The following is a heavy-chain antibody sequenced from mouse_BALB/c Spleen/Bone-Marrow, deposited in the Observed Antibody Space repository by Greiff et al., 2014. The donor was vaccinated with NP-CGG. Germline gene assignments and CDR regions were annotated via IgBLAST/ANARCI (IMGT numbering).Heavy chain of an antibody. CDR1: GFNIKDTY. CDR2: IDPANGNT. Sequence: EVQLQQSGAELVKSGASVKLSCTASGFNIKDTYMHWVKQRPEQGLEWIGRIDPANGNTKYDPKFQGKATITADTSSNTAYLQLNSLTSEDSAVYYCAQGYDWAMDYWGQGTSVTVSS. J-gene: IGHJ4*01. D-gene: IGHD2-14*01. CDR3: AQGYDWAMDY. V-gene: IGHV14-3*02.